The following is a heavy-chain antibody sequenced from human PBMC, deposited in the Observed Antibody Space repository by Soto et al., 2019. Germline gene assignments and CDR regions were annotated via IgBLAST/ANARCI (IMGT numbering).Heavy chain of an antibody. D-gene: IGHD3-22*01. Sequence: QVQLVQSGAEVKKPGASVKVSCKASGYTFTSYGISWVRQAPGQGLEWMGWISAYNGNTNYAQKLQGRVTMTTDTSPSTAYMGLRSLRSDDTAVYYCARGGSHYYDSSGYSIPSYYGMDVWGQGTTVTVSS. J-gene: IGHJ6*02. CDR3: ARGGSHYYDSSGYSIPSYYGMDV. CDR2: ISAYNGNT. V-gene: IGHV1-18*01. CDR1: GYTFTSYG.